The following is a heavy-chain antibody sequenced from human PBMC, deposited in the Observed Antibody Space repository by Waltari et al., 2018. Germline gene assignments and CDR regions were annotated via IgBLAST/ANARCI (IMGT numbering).Heavy chain of an antibody. D-gene: IGHD6-6*01. V-gene: IGHV5-51*01. CDR1: GYSFNSYW. J-gene: IGHJ4*02. CDR2: MYPGDSDT. CDR3: ARQSRVDSSSYGSFDY. Sequence: ELHLLQAGAEVKKPGESLQILCTGSGYSFNSYWIGWVTQMPRKGLEWMGIMYPGDSDTRYSPSFQGQVTISADKSISTAYLQWSSLKASDTAMYYCARQSRVDSSSYGSFDYWGQGTLVTVSS.